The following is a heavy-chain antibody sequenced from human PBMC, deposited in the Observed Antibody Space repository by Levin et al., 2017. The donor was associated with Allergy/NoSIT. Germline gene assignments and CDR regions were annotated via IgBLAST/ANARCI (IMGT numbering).Heavy chain of an antibody. Sequence: QPSETLSLTCAASGFTFDDYAMHWVRQAPGKGLEWVSGISWNSGSIGYADSVKGRFTISRDNAKNSLYLQMNSLRTEDTALYDCARDNIGLPDAFDIWGQGTMVIVSS. V-gene: IGHV3-9*01. CDR3: ARDNIGLPDAFDI. CDR2: ISWNSGSI. D-gene: IGHD3-10*01. CDR1: GFTFDDYA. J-gene: IGHJ3*02.